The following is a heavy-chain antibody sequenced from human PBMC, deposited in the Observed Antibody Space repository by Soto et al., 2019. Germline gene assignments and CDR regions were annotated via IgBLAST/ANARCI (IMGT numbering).Heavy chain of an antibody. CDR1: GFTFSRYG. D-gene: IGHD2-2*01. J-gene: IGHJ5*01. CDR2: ISSSTSYV. V-gene: IGHV3-21*06. CDR3: ARDPSEGRVGNWFES. Sequence: EVQLVESGGGLAKPGGSLRLSCAASGFTFSRYGMNWLRQAPGKGLEWVASISSSTSYVYYADSVKGRFSISRDNAKNILYLEMYALRIEDTAVYYCARDPSEGRVGNWFESWGQGTLVTVS.